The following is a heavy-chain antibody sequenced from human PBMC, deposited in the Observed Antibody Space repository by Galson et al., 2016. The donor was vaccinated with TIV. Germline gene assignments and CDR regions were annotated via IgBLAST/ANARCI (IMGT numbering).Heavy chain of an antibody. Sequence: QSGAEVKKPGEPLKISCKGSGYSFTTFWVGWVRQMPGEGLEWMGVIYPGDSDTKYSPSFQGQVTISVDRSISTAYLQWNSLKASDTAIYYRARQGSYDFWRWHNNYYYYAMDDWGQGTAVVVSS. CDR3: ARQGSYDFWRWHNNYYYYAMDD. D-gene: IGHD3-3*01. CDR2: IYPGDSDT. V-gene: IGHV5-51*01. J-gene: IGHJ6*02. CDR1: GYSFTTFW.